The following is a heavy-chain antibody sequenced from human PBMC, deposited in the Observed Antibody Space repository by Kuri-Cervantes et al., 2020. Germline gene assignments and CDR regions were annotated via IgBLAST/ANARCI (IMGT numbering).Heavy chain of an antibody. CDR2: ISSSSSTI. V-gene: IGHV3-48*01. CDR1: VFTFSSYS. Sequence: LSLTCAASVFTFSSYSMNWVRQAPGKGLEWVSYISSSSSTIYYADSVKGRFTISRDNSKNTLYLQMNSLRAEDTAVYYCAKDLNYYDSSGYYSGFDYWGQGTLVTVSS. CDR3: AKDLNYYDSSGYYSGFDY. D-gene: IGHD3-22*01. J-gene: IGHJ4*02.